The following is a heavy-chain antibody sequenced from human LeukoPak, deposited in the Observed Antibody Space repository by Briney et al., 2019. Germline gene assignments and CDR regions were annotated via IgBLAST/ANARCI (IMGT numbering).Heavy chain of an antibody. CDR3: ARVGYYDSSGYDY. Sequence: GGSLRLSCAASGFTFSSYRMNWVRQAPGKGLEWVSSISSSSSYIYYADSVKGRFTISRDNAKNSLYLQMNSLRAEDTAVYYCARVGYYDSSGYDYWGQGTLVTVSS. V-gene: IGHV3-21*01. D-gene: IGHD3-22*01. CDR2: ISSSSSYI. CDR1: GFTFSSYR. J-gene: IGHJ4*02.